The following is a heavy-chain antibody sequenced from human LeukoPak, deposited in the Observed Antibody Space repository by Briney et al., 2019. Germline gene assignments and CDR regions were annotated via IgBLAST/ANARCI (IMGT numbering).Heavy chain of an antibody. V-gene: IGHV4-39*01. Sequence: SETLSLTCTVSGGSISSSSYYWGWIRQPPGKGLEWIGSIYYSGSTYYNPPLKSRVTISVDTSKNQFSLKLSSVTAADTAVYYCARGTYYYGSGSPVPFDYWGQGTLVTVSS. D-gene: IGHD3-10*01. CDR2: IYYSGST. CDR3: ARGTYYYGSGSPVPFDY. CDR1: GGSISSSSYY. J-gene: IGHJ4*02.